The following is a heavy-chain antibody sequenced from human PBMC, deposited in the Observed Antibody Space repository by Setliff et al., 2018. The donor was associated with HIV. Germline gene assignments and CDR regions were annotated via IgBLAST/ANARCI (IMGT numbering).Heavy chain of an antibody. V-gene: IGHV4-61*09. CDR1: GGSISSGSYY. J-gene: IGHJ4*02. D-gene: IGHD3-10*01. CDR2: IYTSGST. Sequence: SETLSLTCTVSGGSISSGSYYWSWIRQPAGKGLEWIGHIYTSGSTNYNPSLKSRVTISVDTSKNQFSLKLSSVTAADAAVYYCARGIIWFGEFKTFDYWGQGTLVTVSS. CDR3: ARGIIWFGEFKTFDY.